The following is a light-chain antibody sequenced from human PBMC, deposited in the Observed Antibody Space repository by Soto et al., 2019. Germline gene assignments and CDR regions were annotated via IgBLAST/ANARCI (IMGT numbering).Light chain of an antibody. Sequence: EIVLTRSRGTLSSFAVAKVTVSCRAGQYINTRLAWYQHRPGQAPRIIIFGASGRATGIPDRFSGSGSGTDFTLTISRLEPEDFAVYYCQQYGSLSWTFGQGTKVDIK. J-gene: IGKJ1*01. CDR3: QQYGSLSWT. CDR1: QYINTR. V-gene: IGKV3-20*01. CDR2: GAS.